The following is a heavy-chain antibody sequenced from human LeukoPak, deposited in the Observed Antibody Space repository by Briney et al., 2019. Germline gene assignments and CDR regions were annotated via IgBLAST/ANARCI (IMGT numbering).Heavy chain of an antibody. J-gene: IGHJ3*02. D-gene: IGHD2-2*01. V-gene: IGHV3-23*01. CDR3: ARGYCSSTSCYTGRAFDI. Sequence: GGSLRLSCAASGFTYSNYAMSWVRQAPGQGLEWVSAIHGSGHDTFYADAVKGRFTVSRDNSRNTLYLQLNSLRAEDTALYHCARGYCSSTSCYTGRAFDIWGQGTMVTVSS. CDR2: IHGSGHDT. CDR1: GFTYSNYA.